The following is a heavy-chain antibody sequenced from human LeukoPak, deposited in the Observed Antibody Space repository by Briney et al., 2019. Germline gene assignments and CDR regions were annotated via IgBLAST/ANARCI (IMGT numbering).Heavy chain of an antibody. V-gene: IGHV3-21*01. CDR1: GSTFSSYS. J-gene: IGHJ4*02. Sequence: PGGSLRLSCAASGSTFSSYSMNWVRQAPGMGLEWVSSISSSSSYIYYADSVKGRFTISRDNAKNSLYLQMNSLRAEDTAVYYCAREGLPKLDSSGYYSGGRDYWGQGTLVTVSS. CDR2: ISSSSSYI. CDR3: AREGLPKLDSSGYYSGGRDY. D-gene: IGHD3-22*01.